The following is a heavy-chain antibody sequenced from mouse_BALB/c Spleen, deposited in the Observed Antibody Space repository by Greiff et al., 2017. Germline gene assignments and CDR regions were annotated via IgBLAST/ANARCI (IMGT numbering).Heavy chain of an antibody. CDR3: TRSYYRYDEGFDY. D-gene: IGHD2-14*01. V-gene: IGHV1-5*01. Sequence: VQLQQSGTVLARPGASVKMSCKASGYTFTSYWMHWVKQRPGQGLEWIGAIYPGNSDTSYNQKFKGKAKLTAVTSTSTAYMELSSLTNEDSAVYYCTRSYYRYDEGFDYWGQGTTLTVSS. CDR2: IYPGNSDT. CDR1: GYTFTSYW. J-gene: IGHJ2*01.